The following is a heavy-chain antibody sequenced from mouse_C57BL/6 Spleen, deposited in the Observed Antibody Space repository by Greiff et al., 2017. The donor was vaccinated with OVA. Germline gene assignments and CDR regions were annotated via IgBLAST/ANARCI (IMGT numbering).Heavy chain of an antibody. CDR3: VSGLPYAMDY. CDR2: IRSKSNNYAT. Sequence: EVQLQESGGGLVQPKGSLKLSCAASGFSFNTYAMNWVRQAPGKGLEWVARIRSKSNNYATYYADSVKDRFTISRDDSESMLYLQMNNLKTEDTAMYYCVSGLPYAMDYWGQGTSVTVSS. J-gene: IGHJ4*01. D-gene: IGHD2-2*01. V-gene: IGHV10-1*01. CDR1: GFSFNTYA.